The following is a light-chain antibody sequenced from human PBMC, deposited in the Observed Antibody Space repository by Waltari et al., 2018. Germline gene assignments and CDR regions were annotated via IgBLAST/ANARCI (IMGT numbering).Light chain of an antibody. V-gene: IGLV2-11*01. J-gene: IGLJ3*02. Sequence: QSALTQPRSVSESPGQSVTISCTGTSSDVGGYNYISWYQHHPGKAPKRIIYDVTKRPSGVPDRFSASKSGNTASLTISVLRAEDEADYYCSSYAGTYTGVFGGGTKLTVL. CDR2: DVT. CDR1: SSDVGGYNY. CDR3: SSYAGTYTGV.